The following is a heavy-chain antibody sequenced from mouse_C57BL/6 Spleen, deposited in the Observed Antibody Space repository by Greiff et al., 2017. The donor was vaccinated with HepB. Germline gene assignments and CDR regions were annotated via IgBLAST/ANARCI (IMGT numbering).Heavy chain of an antibody. J-gene: IGHJ4*01. Sequence: EVQGVESGAELVKPGASVKLSCTASGFNIKDYYMHWVKQRTEQGLEWIGRIDPEDGETKYAPKFQGKATITADTSSNTAYLQLSSLTSEDTAVYYCASPYYYGSSLYYAMDYWGQGTSVTVSS. CDR1: GFNIKDYY. CDR2: IDPEDGET. D-gene: IGHD1-1*01. V-gene: IGHV14-2*01. CDR3: ASPYYYGSSLYYAMDY.